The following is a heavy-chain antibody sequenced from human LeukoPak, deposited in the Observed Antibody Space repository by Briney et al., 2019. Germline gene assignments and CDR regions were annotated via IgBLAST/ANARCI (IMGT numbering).Heavy chain of an antibody. CDR2: IWYDGSNK. Sequence: GGSLRLSCVASGFTFSSYGMHWVRQAPGKGLEWVAVIWYDGSNKYYADSVKGRFTISRDNSKNTLYLQMNSLRAEDTAVYYCAKRAPASIAVAGPNDYWGQGTLVTVSS. J-gene: IGHJ4*02. V-gene: IGHV3-33*06. D-gene: IGHD6-19*01. CDR1: GFTFSSYG. CDR3: AKRAPASIAVAGPNDY.